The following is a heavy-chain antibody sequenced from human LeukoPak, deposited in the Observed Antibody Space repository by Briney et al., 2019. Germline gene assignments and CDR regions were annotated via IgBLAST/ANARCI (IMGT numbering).Heavy chain of an antibody. D-gene: IGHD3-3*01. J-gene: IGHJ4*02. V-gene: IGHV1-69*01. CDR2: IIPIFGTA. Sequence: SVKVSCKASGGTFSSYAISWVRPAPGQGLAWMGGIIPIFGTANYAQKFQGRVTITADESTSTAYMELSSLRSEDTAVYYCARETRPGEWLLWGQGTLVTVSS. CDR1: GGTFSSYA. CDR3: ARETRPGEWLL.